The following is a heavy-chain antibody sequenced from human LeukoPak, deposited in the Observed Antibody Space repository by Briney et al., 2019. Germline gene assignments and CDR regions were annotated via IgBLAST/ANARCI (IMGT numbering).Heavy chain of an antibody. CDR3: ARGWFSPYTSSWWNFDS. CDR1: DGSIRSYY. D-gene: IGHD6-13*01. CDR2: IYYSGST. V-gene: IGHV4-59*01. J-gene: IGHJ4*02. Sequence: SETLSLTCTVSDGSIRSYYWNWIRQPPGKGLEWIGYIYYSGSTNYNPSLKSRVTISVDTSKNHFSLKLNSVTAADTAVYYCARGWFSPYTSSWWNFDSWDQGTLVTVSP.